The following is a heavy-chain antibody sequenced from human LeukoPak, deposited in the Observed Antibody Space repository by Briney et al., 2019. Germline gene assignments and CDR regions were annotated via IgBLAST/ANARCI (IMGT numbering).Heavy chain of an antibody. CDR1: GGSISSGSYC. V-gene: IGHV4-61*09. Sequence: SETLSLNWTVSGGSISSGSYCWGWIRQPAGKGLEWIGHIYTSGSTNSNPSLKSRVTISLDTSKNQFSLKLSSVTAADTAVYYCARARPPGWFDPWGQGTLVTVSS. CDR3: ARARPPGWFDP. J-gene: IGHJ5*02. CDR2: IYTSGST.